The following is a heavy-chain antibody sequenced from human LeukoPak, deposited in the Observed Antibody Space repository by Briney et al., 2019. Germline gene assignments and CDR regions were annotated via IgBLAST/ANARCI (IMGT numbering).Heavy chain of an antibody. V-gene: IGHV4-39*01. CDR1: GASISSTSHY. CDR3: ARVSSGDLFDY. D-gene: IGHD3-22*01. Sequence: SETLSLTCTVSGASISSTSHYWGWIRQPPGKGPERIGSIYYSGTTYYNPSLKSRITISVDTSKNQFSLRLTPVTAADTAVYYCARVSSGDLFDYWGQGTLVTVSS. CDR2: IYYSGTT. J-gene: IGHJ4*02.